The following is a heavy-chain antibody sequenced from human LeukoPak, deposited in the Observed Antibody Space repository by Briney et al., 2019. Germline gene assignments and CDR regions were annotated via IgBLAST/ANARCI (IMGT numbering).Heavy chain of an antibody. CDR2: ISGSGGST. CDR1: GFTFSSYA. CDR3: AKARASTPYGDYVDY. Sequence: GGSLRLSCAASGFTFSSYAMSWVRQATGKGLEWVSAISGSGGSTYYADSVKGRFTISRDNSKNTLYLQMNSLRAEDTAVYYCAKARASTPYGDYVDYWGQGTLVTVSS. D-gene: IGHD4-17*01. V-gene: IGHV3-23*01. J-gene: IGHJ4*02.